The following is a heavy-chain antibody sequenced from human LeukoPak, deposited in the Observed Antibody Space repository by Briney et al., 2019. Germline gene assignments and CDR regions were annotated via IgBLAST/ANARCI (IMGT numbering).Heavy chain of an antibody. CDR3: ARVPPSNQALLFGELLSHYYYYMDV. Sequence: ASVKVSCKASGYTFTSYDINWGRQATGQGLEWMGWMSPNSGNAGYAPKFQGRVTMTRNTSISTAYMELSSLRSEETAVYYCARVPPSNQALLFGELLSHYYYYMDVWGKGTTVTISS. V-gene: IGHV1-8*01. J-gene: IGHJ6*03. CDR2: MSPNSGNA. D-gene: IGHD3-10*01. CDR1: GYTFTSYD.